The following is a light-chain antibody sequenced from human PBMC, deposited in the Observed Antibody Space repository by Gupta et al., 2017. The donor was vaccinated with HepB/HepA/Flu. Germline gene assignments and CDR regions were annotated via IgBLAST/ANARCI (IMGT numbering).Light chain of an antibody. CDR1: SGHSSYA. V-gene: IGLV4-69*01. CDR3: QTGGTGFHVV. Sequence: LVLTPSPSAYASLGASVKLTCSLSSGHSSYAIAWHHQQPEKGPRYLMKLNSDGRQSKGDGIPDRFSGSRAGADRYLTISSLQSEEEADYYYQTGGTGFHVVFGGGTKLTVL. CDR2: LNSDGRQ. J-gene: IGLJ2*01.